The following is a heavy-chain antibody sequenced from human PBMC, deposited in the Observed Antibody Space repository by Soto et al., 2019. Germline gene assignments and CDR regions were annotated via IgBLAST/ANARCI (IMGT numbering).Heavy chain of an antibody. D-gene: IGHD6-6*01. CDR2: ISAYKGNT. J-gene: IGHJ4*02. CDR3: ASHSGQLPYYFDY. CDR1: GFTFTNYG. V-gene: IGHV1-18*03. Sequence: SCKASGFTFTNYGISWVRQAPGQGLEWMGWISAYKGNTNYAQKFQGRVTMTTDTSTSTAYLELRSLRSDDMAVYFCASHSGQLPYYFDYWGQGTQVTVSS.